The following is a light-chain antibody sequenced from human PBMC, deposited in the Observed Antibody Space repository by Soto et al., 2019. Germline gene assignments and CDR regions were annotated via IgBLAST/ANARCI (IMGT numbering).Light chain of an antibody. V-gene: IGLV4-69*01. CDR3: QTWGTGIAV. CDR2: LNSDGSH. CDR1: SGHSSYA. J-gene: IGLJ7*01. Sequence: QPVLTQSPSASASLGASVKLTCTLSSGHSSYAIAWHQQQPEKGPRYLMKLNSDGSHSKGDGIPDRFSGSSSGADRYLTISSLQSEDEADYYCQTWGTGIAVFGGGTQLTVL.